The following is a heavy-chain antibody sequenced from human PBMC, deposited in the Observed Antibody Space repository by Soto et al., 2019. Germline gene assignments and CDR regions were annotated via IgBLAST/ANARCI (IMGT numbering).Heavy chain of an antibody. V-gene: IGHV1-18*01. CDR2: STHTGNT. Sequence: QVRLVQSGPEVKKPGASVKVSCKTSGCAFPHYVINWVRQAPGHGLEWMGFSTHTGNTNYAQNFQGRVVLTTDTSTSTAYMEVTSLRSDDTAVYYCARSGEHPLDYWGQGTPVTVSS. CDR1: GCAFPHYV. D-gene: IGHD1-26*01. CDR3: ARSGEHPLDY. J-gene: IGHJ4*02.